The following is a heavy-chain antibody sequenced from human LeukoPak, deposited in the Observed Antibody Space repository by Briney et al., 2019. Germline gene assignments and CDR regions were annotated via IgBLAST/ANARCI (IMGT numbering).Heavy chain of an antibody. V-gene: IGHV1-2*02. CDR1: GYTFTGYY. Sequence: ASVKVSCKASGYTFTGYYMHWVRQAPGQGLEWMGWINPNSGGTNYAQKFQGRVTMTRDTSISAAYMELSRLRSDDTAVYYCAKGRGRCRDREVDYWGQGTLVTVSS. CDR3: AKGRGRCRDREVDY. CDR2: INPNSGGT. J-gene: IGHJ4*02. D-gene: IGHD3-10*01.